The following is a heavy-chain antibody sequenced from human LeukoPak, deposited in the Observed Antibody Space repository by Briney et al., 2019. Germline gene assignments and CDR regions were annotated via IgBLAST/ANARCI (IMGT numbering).Heavy chain of an antibody. CDR3: ARVGYDRGGYYYAFDY. J-gene: IGHJ4*02. D-gene: IGHD3-22*01. CDR1: GFTFSDYY. Sequence: GGSLRLSCAASGFTFSDYYTSWIRQAPGKGLEWVSYISSSSTYTNYADSVKGRFTVSRDNAKNSLYLQMNSLRAEDTAVYYCARVGYDRGGYYYAFDYWGQGTLVTVS. CDR2: ISSSSTYT. V-gene: IGHV3-11*06.